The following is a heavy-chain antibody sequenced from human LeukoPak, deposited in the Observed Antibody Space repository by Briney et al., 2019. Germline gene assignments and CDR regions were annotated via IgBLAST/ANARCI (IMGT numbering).Heavy chain of an antibody. D-gene: IGHD5-12*01. CDR1: GYTFSLYG. CDR3: ARAWLRRKYYYYMDV. V-gene: IGHV1-18*01. Sequence: ASVKVSCKPSGYTFSLYGINWVRQAPGEGLEWMGWISGYNGHANYAQKFQGRVTLTTDASTNTAYMGLRSLRSDDTAVYYCARAWLRRKYYYYMDVWGKGTPVTVSS. CDR2: ISGYNGHA. J-gene: IGHJ6*03.